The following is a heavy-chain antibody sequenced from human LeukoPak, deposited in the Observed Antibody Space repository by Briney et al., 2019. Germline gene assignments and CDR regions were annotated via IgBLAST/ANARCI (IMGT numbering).Heavy chain of an antibody. CDR2: IYYSGST. CDR1: GGSISSYY. D-gene: IGHD3-10*01. V-gene: IGHV4-39*01. J-gene: IGHJ4*02. Sequence: SETLSLTCTVSGGSISSYYWGWIRQPPGKGLEWIGSIYYSGSTYYNPSLKSRVTISVDTSKNQFSLKLSSVTAADTAVYYCARRKAYYGSGSQTFDYWGQGTLVTVSS. CDR3: ARRKAYYGSGSQTFDY.